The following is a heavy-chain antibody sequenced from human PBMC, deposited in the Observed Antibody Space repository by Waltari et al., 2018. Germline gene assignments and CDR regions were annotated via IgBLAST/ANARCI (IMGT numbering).Heavy chain of an antibody. CDR1: GGTFSSYA. D-gene: IGHD3-9*01. J-gene: IGHJ6*02. V-gene: IGHV1-69*08. CDR2: ISPILGTS. CDR3: ARHILTGYYHYYYGMDV. Sequence: QVQLVQSGAEVKKPGSSVKVSCKDSGGTFSSYAISWVRQAPGQGLEWMGRISPILGTSNYTQQFQGRVTITADKSTSTAYMELSSLRSEDTAVYYCARHILTGYYHYYYGMDVWGQGTTVTVSS.